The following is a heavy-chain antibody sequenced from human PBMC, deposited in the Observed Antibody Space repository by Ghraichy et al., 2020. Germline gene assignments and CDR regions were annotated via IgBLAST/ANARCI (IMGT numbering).Heavy chain of an antibody. Sequence: SETLSLTCSVSGASISSDSYYWGWIRQPPGKGLEWIATIYYSGSTYYNPSLQSRVTISKDTSKNHFSLTLKSVTAADTAVYFCMRRRERTSMVDFWGPGTLGTVFS. CDR3: MRRRERTSMVDF. CDR1: GASISSDSYY. V-gene: IGHV4-39*02. CDR2: IYYSGST. D-gene: IGHD5-18*01. J-gene: IGHJ4*02.